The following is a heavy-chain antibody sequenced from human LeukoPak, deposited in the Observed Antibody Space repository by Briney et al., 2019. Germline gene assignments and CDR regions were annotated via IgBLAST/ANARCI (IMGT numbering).Heavy chain of an antibody. CDR2: IARDGSST. V-gene: IGHV3-74*01. CDR1: GFTFSSSW. CDR3: ARGRPHGNDY. J-gene: IGHJ4*02. D-gene: IGHD4-23*01. Sequence: GGSLRLSCAPSGFTFSSSWMNWVGQAPGRGLGWVSRIARDGSSTTSADYVKGRFSISRDNAKNPLYLQMNSLRVEDTAVYYCARGRPHGNDYWGQGTLVTVSS.